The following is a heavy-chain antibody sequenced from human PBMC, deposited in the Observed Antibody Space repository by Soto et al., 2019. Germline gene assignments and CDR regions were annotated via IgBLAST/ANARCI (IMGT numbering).Heavy chain of an antibody. CDR3: ARGCSSTSCYYFDY. J-gene: IGHJ4*02. CDR2: IWYDGSNK. D-gene: IGHD2-2*01. V-gene: IGHV3-33*08. Sequence: GESLKISCAASGFTFSSYGMHLVRQAPGKGLEGGAVIWYDGSNKYYAESVKGRFTISRDNSKNTLYLQMNSLRAEDTAVYYCARGCSSTSCYYFDYWGQGTLVTVSS. CDR1: GFTFSSYG.